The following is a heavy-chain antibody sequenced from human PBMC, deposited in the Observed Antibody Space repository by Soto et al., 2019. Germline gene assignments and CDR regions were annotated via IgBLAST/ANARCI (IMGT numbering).Heavy chain of an antibody. J-gene: IGHJ4*02. CDR1: GGSISSGGYY. V-gene: IGHV4-31*03. Sequence: SETLSLTCTVSGGSISSGGYYWSWIRQHPGKGLEWIGYIYYSGSTYYNPSLKSRVTISVDTSKNQFSLKLSSVTAADTAVYYCARANWEHYYFDYWGQGTLVTVSS. D-gene: IGHD1-1*01. CDR2: IYYSGST. CDR3: ARANWEHYYFDY.